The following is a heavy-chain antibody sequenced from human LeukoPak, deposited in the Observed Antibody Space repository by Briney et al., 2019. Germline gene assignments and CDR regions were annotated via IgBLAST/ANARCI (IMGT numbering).Heavy chain of an antibody. J-gene: IGHJ6*03. D-gene: IGHD2/OR15-2a*01. V-gene: IGHV3-20*04. CDR3: ARDSSNRDYCYYYSMDV. CDR2: INWNGGST. Sequence: GGSLRLSCAASGFTFDDYGMSWVRQAPGKGLEWVSGINWNGGSTGYADSVKGRFTISRDNAKNSLYLQMNSLRAEDTALYYCARDSSNRDYCYYYSMDVWGKGTTVTVSS. CDR1: GFTFDDYG.